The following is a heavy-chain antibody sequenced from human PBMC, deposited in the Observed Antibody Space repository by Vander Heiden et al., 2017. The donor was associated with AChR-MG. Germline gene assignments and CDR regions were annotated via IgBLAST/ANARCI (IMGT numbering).Heavy chain of an antibody. Sequence: EVQLVESGGDLVKPGGSLRLSCAASGFSFSTNPMNWVRQAPGKGLEGVAYMSSSSSHIYYAESVKGRFTISRDNAKSSLYLQMNSLRAGDTAVYYCVRVAYDYVWGSYREYGMDVWGQGTTVTVSS. CDR1: GFSFSTNP. CDR3: VRVAYDYVWGSYREYGMDV. J-gene: IGHJ6*02. CDR2: MSSSSSHI. D-gene: IGHD3-16*02. V-gene: IGHV3-21*01.